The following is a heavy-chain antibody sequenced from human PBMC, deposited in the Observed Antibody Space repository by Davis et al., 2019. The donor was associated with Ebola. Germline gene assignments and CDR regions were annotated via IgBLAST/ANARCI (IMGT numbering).Heavy chain of an antibody. CDR2: INHSGST. CDR3: ARGGPSRWLQPHAFDI. D-gene: IGHD5-24*01. CDR1: GGSFSGYY. Sequence: PSETLSLTCAVYGGSFSGYYWSWIRQPPGKGLEWIGEINHSGSTNYNPSLKSRVTISVDTSKNQFSLKLSSVTAADTAVYYRARGGPSRWLQPHAFDIWGQGTMVTVSS. V-gene: IGHV4-34*01. J-gene: IGHJ3*02.